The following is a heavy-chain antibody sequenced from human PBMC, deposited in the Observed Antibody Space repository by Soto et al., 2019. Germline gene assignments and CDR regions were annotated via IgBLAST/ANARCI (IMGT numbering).Heavy chain of an antibody. V-gene: IGHV4-30-2*01. CDR1: GGSISSGGYS. D-gene: IGHD3-3*01. J-gene: IGHJ3*02. Sequence: SETLSLTCAVSGGSISSGGYSWSWIRQPPGKGLEWIGYIYHSGSTYYNPSLKSRVTISVDRSKNQFSLKLSSVTAADTAVYYCARVFAARFGDAFDIWGQGTMVTVSS. CDR2: IYHSGST. CDR3: ARVFAARFGDAFDI.